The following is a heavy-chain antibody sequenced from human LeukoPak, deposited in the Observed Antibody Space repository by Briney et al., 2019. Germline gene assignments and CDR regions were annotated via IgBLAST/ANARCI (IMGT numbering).Heavy chain of an antibody. Sequence: SETLSLTCAVYGGSFSGYYWSWIRQPPAKGLEWIGSIYYSGSTYYNASLKSRGTISVDTSKNQFSLKLNSVTAADTAVYFCARQVVAVAGTGYFDYWGQGTLVTVSS. D-gene: IGHD6-19*01. CDR3: ARQVVAVAGTGYFDY. CDR1: GGSFSGYY. CDR2: IYYSGST. V-gene: IGHV4-34*01. J-gene: IGHJ4*02.